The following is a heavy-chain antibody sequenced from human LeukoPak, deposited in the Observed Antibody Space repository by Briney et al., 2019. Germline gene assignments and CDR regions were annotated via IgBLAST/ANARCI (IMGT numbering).Heavy chain of an antibody. CDR3: ASDRVLGSGSLDN. V-gene: IGHV3-74*01. CDR1: GFRFSDFW. J-gene: IGHJ4*02. Sequence: GGSLRLSCTASGFRFSDFWMHWVRQAPGKGLVWVSRIRGDGYDTNYADSVKGRLTISRDNAQNTLYLQMNSLRAEDTAVYYCASDRVLGSGSLDNWGQGTLVTVSS. CDR2: IRGDGYDT. D-gene: IGHD3-10*01.